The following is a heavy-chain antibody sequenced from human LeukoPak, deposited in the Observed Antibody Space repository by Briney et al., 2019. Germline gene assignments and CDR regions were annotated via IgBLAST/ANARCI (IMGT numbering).Heavy chain of an antibody. CDR3: AHSVSYGHIREDFDS. V-gene: IGHV2-5*02. J-gene: IGHJ4*02. D-gene: IGHD5-18*01. CDR1: GFSLSISGVA. Sequence: SGPTLVKPTQTLTLTCTFSGFSLSISGVAVGWIRQPPGKALEWLSLIHWDDDKRYSPSLKSRLTITKDTSENQVVLTMTNVDPGDTATYYCAHSVSYGHIREDFDSWGQGTLVTVSS. CDR2: IHWDDDK.